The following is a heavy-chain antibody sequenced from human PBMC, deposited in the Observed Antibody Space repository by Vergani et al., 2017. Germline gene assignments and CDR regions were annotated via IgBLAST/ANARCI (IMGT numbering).Heavy chain of an antibody. Sequence: EVQLVESGGGLVQPGGSLRLSCAASGFTFSSYWMSWVRQAPGKGLEWVANIKQDGSEKYYVDSVKGRFTISRDNSKNTLYLQMNSLRAEDTAVYYCARGAGRRYFDWLPSSNYYYYGMDVWGQGTTVTVSS. CDR3: ARGAGRRYFDWLPSSNYYYYGMDV. CDR1: GFTFSSYW. D-gene: IGHD3-9*01. CDR2: IKQDGSEK. J-gene: IGHJ6*02. V-gene: IGHV3-7*04.